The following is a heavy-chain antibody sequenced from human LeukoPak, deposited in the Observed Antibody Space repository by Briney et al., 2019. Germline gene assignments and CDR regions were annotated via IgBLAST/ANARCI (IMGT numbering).Heavy chain of an antibody. D-gene: IGHD3-10*01. Sequence: SETLSLTCTVSGGSISSSSYYWGWIRQPPGKGLEWIGSIYYSGSTYYNPSLKSRVTISVDTSKNQFSLKLSSVTAADTAVYYCARCGLLWFGELDWFDPWGQGTLVTVSS. CDR3: ARCGLLWFGELDWFDP. CDR2: IYYSGST. V-gene: IGHV4-39*01. J-gene: IGHJ5*02. CDR1: GGSISSSSYY.